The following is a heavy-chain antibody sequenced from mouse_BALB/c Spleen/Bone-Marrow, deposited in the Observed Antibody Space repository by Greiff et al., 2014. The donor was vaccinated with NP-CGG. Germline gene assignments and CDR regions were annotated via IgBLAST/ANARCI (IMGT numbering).Heavy chain of an antibody. Sequence: VKLVESGPGLVAPSQSLSITCTVSGFSLTGYGVNWVRQPPGKGLEWLGMIWGDGSTDYNSALKSRLSISKDNSKGQVFLKMNSLQTDDTARYYCAREPHYYAMDYWGQGTSVTASS. CDR3: AREPHYYAMDY. CDR2: IWGDGST. V-gene: IGHV2-6-7*01. CDR1: GFSLTGYG. J-gene: IGHJ4*01.